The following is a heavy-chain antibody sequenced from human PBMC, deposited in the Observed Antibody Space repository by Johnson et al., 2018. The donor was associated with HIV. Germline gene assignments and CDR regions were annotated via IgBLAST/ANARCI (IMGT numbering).Heavy chain of an antibody. CDR1: GFTFSNAW. J-gene: IGHJ3*02. Sequence: VQLVESGGGLVTPGGSLRLSCAASGFTFSNAWMSWVRQATGKGLEWIGRIKSKTDGGRTDYAAPVKGRFSISRDDSKNTLYLQMNSLKTEDTALYYCTTAIYSYDTRDTRAFDIWGQGTMVTVSS. CDR2: IKSKTDGGRT. D-gene: IGHD3-22*01. CDR3: TTAIYSYDTRDTRAFDI. V-gene: IGHV3-15*01.